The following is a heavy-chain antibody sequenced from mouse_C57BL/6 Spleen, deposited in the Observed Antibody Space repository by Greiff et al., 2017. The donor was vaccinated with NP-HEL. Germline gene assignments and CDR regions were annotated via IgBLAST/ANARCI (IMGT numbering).Heavy chain of an antibody. D-gene: IGHD2-2*01. CDR3: ARVGYYGDY. CDR1: GYSFTGYY. Sequence: EVQLQQSGPELVKPGASVKISCKASGYSFTGYYMNWVKQSPEKSLEWIGEINPSTGGTTYNQKFKAKATLTVDKSSSTAYMQLKSLTSEDSAVYYCARVGYYGDYWGQGTTLTVSS. CDR2: INPSTGGT. V-gene: IGHV1-42*01. J-gene: IGHJ2*01.